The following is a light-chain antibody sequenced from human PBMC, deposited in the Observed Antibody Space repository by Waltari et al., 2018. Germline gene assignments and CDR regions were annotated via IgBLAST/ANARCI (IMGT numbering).Light chain of an antibody. J-gene: IGLJ2*01. V-gene: IGLV2-23*02. CDR3: CSYTSIGPVL. CDR2: EVT. CDR1: SSDVGANNF. Sequence: QSPLTQPASVSGSPGQSIAISCIGTSSDVGANNFLSWYQQHPGRAPKLMIHEVTKRPSGVSTRFSGSKSGNTASLTISGLQAEDEADYYCCSYTSIGPVLIGGGTKVTVL.